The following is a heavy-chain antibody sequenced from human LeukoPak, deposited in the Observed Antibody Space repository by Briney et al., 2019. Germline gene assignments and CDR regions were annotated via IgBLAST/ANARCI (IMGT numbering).Heavy chain of an antibody. Sequence: SETLSLTCSVSGDSVTNYYWSWIRQPPGKGLEYIGYIFYRGNSNYSPSLESRLTTSVDTSRNQLSLKLSSVTAADTAVYYCARVGVPAAMRIYFDYWGQGTLVTVSS. J-gene: IGHJ4*02. V-gene: IGHV4-59*08. CDR2: IFYRGNS. D-gene: IGHD2-2*01. CDR1: GDSVTNYY. CDR3: ARVGVPAAMRIYFDY.